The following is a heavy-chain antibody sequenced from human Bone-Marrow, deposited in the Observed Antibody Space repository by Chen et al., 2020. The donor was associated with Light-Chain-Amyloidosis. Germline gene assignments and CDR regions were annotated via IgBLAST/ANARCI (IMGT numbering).Heavy chain of an antibody. CDR1: GGSTRSSSHY. J-gene: IGHJ5*02. Sequence: QVQLQESGRGLMKPSETLSLTCSVSGGSTRSSSHYWGWIRQPPRKGLEWIGSVYYSGITYYSPSLKSRVSISIDTSKNQFTLRLTSVTAADSAVYFCARAVDYSNYGWFDPWGQGTLVTVSS. CDR2: VYYSGIT. V-gene: IGHV4-39*01. CDR3: ARAVDYSNYGWFDP. D-gene: IGHD4-4*01.